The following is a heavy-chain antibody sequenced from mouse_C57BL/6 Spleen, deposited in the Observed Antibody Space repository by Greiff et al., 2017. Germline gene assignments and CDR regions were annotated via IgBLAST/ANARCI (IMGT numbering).Heavy chain of an antibody. CDR3: ARVTAQVYYAMDY. Sequence: QVQLQQSGPELVKPGASVKISCKASGYAFSSSWMNWVKQRPGKGLEWIGRIYPGDGDTNYNGKFKGKATLTADKSSSTAYMQLSCLTSEDSAVYFCARVTAQVYYAMDYWGKGTSVTVSS. CDR1: GYAFSSSW. CDR2: IYPGDGDT. J-gene: IGHJ4*01. V-gene: IGHV1-82*01. D-gene: IGHD3-2*02.